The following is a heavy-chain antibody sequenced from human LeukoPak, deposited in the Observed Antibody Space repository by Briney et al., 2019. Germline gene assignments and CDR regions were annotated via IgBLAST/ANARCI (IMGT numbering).Heavy chain of an antibody. CDR3: ARGNYYDSSGYYY. D-gene: IGHD3-22*01. CDR1: GGSISSYY. J-gene: IGHJ4*02. V-gene: IGHV4-59*01. Sequence: SETLSLTCTVSGGSISSYYWSWIRQPPGKGLEWIGYIYDSGSTNYNPSLKSRVTISVDTSKNQFSLKPSSVTAADTAVYYCARGNYYDSSGYYYWGQGTLVTVSS. CDR2: IYDSGST.